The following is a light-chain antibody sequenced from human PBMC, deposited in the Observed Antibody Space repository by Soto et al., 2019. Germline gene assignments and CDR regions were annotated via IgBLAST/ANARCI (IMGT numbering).Light chain of an antibody. CDR2: DAS. CDR3: QQRSNWRIT. J-gene: IGKJ5*01. V-gene: IGKV3-11*01. CDR1: QSVSSY. Sequence: EIVLAQSPGTLSLSPVERATLSGMASQSVSSYLAWYQQKPGQAPGLLIYDASNRATGIPARFSGSGSGTDFTLTISSLEPEDFAVYYCQQRSNWRITFGQGTRLEIK.